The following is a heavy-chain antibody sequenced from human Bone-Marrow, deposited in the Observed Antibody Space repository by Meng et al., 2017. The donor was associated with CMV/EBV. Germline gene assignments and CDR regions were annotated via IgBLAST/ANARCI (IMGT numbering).Heavy chain of an antibody. CDR3: ARYGYCSSSSCYANYYNGMDF. CDR2: IGSSGTSI. J-gene: IGHJ6*01. Sequence: SCAASGFTFSDYYMGWVRQAPGKGLEWVAYIGSSGTSISYGDPVKGRFTISRDNAKNSLYLQMNSLRAEETAVYYCARYGYCSSSSCYANYYNGMDFWGQGTTVTGSS. V-gene: IGHV3-11*01. CDR1: GFTFSDYY. D-gene: IGHD2-2*03.